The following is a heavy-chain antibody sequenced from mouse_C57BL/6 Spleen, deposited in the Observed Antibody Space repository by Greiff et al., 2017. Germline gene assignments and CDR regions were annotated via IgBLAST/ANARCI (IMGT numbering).Heavy chain of an antibody. V-gene: IGHV2-2*01. Sequence: QVQLKESGPGLVQPSQSLSITCTVSGFSLTSYGVHWVRQSPGKGLEWLGVIWSGGSTDYNAAFISRLSISKDNSKSQVFFKMNSLQADDTAIYYCARIPSTGSYAMDYWGQGTSVTVSS. D-gene: IGHD4-1*02. J-gene: IGHJ4*01. CDR2: IWSGGST. CDR3: ARIPSTGSYAMDY. CDR1: GFSLTSYG.